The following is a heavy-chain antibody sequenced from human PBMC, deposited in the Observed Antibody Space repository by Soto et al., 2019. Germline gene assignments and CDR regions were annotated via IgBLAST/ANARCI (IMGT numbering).Heavy chain of an antibody. CDR1: GFTFSSYS. Sequence: GGSLRLSCAASGFTFSSYSMDWVRQAPGKGLEWVSFISSSSTIYYADSVKGRFTISRDNSKNTLYLQMNSLRAEDTSVYYCAKEGGLSGSYYISSSYYFDYWGQGTLVTVSS. V-gene: IGHV3-48*01. J-gene: IGHJ4*02. CDR3: AKEGGLSGSYYISSSYYFDY. CDR2: ISSSSTI. D-gene: IGHD1-26*01.